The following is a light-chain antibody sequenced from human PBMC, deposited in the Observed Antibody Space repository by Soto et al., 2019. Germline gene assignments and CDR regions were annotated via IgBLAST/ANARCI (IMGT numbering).Light chain of an antibody. V-gene: IGKV1-5*01. J-gene: IGKJ1*01. CDR1: QSISSW. CDR2: GAS. CDR3: LQDINYPWT. Sequence: DIQMTQSPSTLSASVGDRVTMTCRASQSISSWLAWYQQKPGKPPKVLIYGASNLQSGVPPRFSGSGSGTDFTLAISSLQPEDSATYYCLQDINYPWTFGQGTKVDIK.